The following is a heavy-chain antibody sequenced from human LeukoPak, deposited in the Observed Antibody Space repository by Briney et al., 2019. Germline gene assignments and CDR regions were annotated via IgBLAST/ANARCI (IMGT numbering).Heavy chain of an antibody. Sequence: PGGSLRLSCAASGFTFSSYSMNWVRQAPGKGLEWIGSIYHSGSTYYNPSLKSRVTISVDTSKNQFSLKLSSVTAADTAVYYCARVWYYDSGTYSDLYYYYYMDVWGKGTTVTVSS. CDR2: IYHSGST. D-gene: IGHD3-10*01. V-gene: IGHV4-38-2*01. J-gene: IGHJ6*03. CDR1: GFTFSSYS. CDR3: ARVWYYDSGTYSDLYYYYYMDV.